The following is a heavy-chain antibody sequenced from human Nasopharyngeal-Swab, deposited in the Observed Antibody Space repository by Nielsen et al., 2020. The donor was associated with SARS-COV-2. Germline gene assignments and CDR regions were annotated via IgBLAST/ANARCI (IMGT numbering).Heavy chain of an antibody. CDR3: ARGGGDDYVWGSYNYYFDY. D-gene: IGHD3-16*01. CDR1: GFTVSSNY. V-gene: IGHV3-53*01. CDR2: IYSGGST. J-gene: IGHJ4*02. Sequence: GESLKISCAASGFTVSSNYMSWVRQDPGKGLEWVSVIYSGGSTYYADSVKGRFTISRDNSKNTLYLQMNSLRAEDTAVYYCARGGGDDYVWGSYNYYFDYWGQGTLVTVSS.